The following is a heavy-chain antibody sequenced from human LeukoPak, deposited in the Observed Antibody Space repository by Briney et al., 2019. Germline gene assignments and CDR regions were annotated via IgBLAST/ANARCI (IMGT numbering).Heavy chain of an antibody. V-gene: IGHV3-53*03. CDR3: ARGGSYLSAFDI. CDR1: GGSISSYY. CDR2: IYSGGST. J-gene: IGHJ3*02. Sequence: ETLSLTCTVSGGSISSYYWSWIRQPPGEGLEWVSIIYSGGSTFYADSVKGRFTISRDNSKNTLYLQMNSLRAEDTAVYYCARGGSYLSAFDIWGQGTMVTVSS. D-gene: IGHD1-26*01.